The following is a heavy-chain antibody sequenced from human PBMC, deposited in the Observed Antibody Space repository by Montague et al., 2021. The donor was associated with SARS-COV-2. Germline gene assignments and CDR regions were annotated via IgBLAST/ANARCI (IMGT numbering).Heavy chain of an antibody. CDR1: GGPLSGYY. D-gene: IGHD1-20*01. CDR2: INHSGST. V-gene: IGHV4-34*01. CDR3: ARGRRRYNWRDETSYYYGMDV. Sequence: SETLSLTCAVYGGPLSGYYWSWIRQPPGKELEWIGEINHSGSTNYNPSLKSRVTISLDTSKNQFSLKLSSVTAADTAVYYCARGRRRYNWRDETSYYYGMDVWGQGTTVTVSS. J-gene: IGHJ6*02.